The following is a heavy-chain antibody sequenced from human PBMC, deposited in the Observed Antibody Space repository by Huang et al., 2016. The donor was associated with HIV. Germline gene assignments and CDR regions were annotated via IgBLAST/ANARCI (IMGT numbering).Heavy chain of an antibody. CDR1: GGHFNSYT. J-gene: IGHJ3*02. CDR3: ARWGGLSEYDYRRAHDFDI. Sequence: QVQLVPSGAEVRKPGSSVKVSCTASGGHFNSYTINWLRQAPGQGPAGMGGILPIHGKPNYAPKVQARLTITADGSTSTSYMVLSSLRAEDTAIYYCARWGGLSEYDYRRAHDFDIWGQGTVVTVSS. D-gene: IGHD5-12*01. CDR2: ILPIHGKP. V-gene: IGHV1-69*01.